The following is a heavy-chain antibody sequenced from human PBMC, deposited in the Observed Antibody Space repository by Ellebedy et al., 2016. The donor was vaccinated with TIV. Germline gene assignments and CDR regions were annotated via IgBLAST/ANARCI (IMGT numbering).Heavy chain of an antibody. CDR3: ARQGERPFDF. D-gene: IGHD1-1*01. V-gene: IGHV5-51*01. CDR2: IYPGDSET. Sequence: PGGSLRLSCKGSGYSFTTYWIGWVRQMPGIGLPWMGIIYPGDSETITRYSPSFQGHVTISVDNSINTAYLQWSSLKASDTAMYYCARQGERPFDFWGQGTLVTVSS. CDR1: GYSFTTYW. J-gene: IGHJ4*02.